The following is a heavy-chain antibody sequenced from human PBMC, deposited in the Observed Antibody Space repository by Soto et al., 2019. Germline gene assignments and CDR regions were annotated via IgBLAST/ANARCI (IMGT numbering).Heavy chain of an antibody. Sequence: PGGSLRLSCAASGFTFSSYAMSWVRQAPGKGLEWVSAISGSGGSTYYADSVKGRFTISRDNSKNTLYLQMDSLRAEDTAVYYCAKDRRRDGYTYGYWGQGTLVTVSS. CDR2: ISGSGGST. J-gene: IGHJ4*02. CDR1: GFTFSSYA. CDR3: AKDRRRDGYTYGY. V-gene: IGHV3-23*01. D-gene: IGHD5-18*01.